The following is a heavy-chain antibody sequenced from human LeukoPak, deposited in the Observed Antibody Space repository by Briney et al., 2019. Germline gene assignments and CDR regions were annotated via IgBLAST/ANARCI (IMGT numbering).Heavy chain of an antibody. D-gene: IGHD3-22*01. CDR1: GGSISSYY. J-gene: IGHJ3*02. CDR2: IYYSGST. Sequence: SETLSLTCTVSGGSISSYYWSWIRQPPGKGLEWIGYIYYSGSTNYNPSLKSRVTISEDTSKNQFSLKLSSVTAADTAVYYCARHDGYCYDSSGYCISDAFDIWGQGTMVTVSS. V-gene: IGHV4-59*08. CDR3: ARHDGYCYDSSGYCISDAFDI.